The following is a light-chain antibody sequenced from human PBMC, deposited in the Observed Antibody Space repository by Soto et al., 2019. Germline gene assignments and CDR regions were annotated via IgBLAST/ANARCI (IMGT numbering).Light chain of an antibody. J-gene: IGKJ4*01. CDR3: QQRSNWPLT. CDR2: EAS. Sequence: EIVLTQFPATLSLSPGERASLSCRASQSVSSYLAWYQQKPDQAPRLLIYEASNRATGIPARFSGSGSGTDFTLTISSLEPEDFAVYYCQQRSNWPLTFGGGTKVDIK. CDR1: QSVSSY. V-gene: IGKV3-11*01.